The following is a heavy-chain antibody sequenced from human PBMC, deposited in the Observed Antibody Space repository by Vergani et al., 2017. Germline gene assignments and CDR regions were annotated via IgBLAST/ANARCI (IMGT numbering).Heavy chain of an antibody. CDR2: ISYDGSNK. V-gene: IGHV3-30*18. D-gene: IGHD3-10*01. CDR1: GFTFSSYG. CDR3: AKGARGSGIDY. Sequence: QVQLVESGGGVVQPGRSLRLSCAASGFTFSSYGMHWVRQAPGKGLEWVAVISYDGSNKYYADSVKGRFTLSRDNSKNTLYLQMNSLRAEDTAVYYCAKGARGSGIDYWGQGTLVTVSS. J-gene: IGHJ4*02.